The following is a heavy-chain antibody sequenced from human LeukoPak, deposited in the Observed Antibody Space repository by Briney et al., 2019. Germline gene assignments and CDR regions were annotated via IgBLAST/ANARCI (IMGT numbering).Heavy chain of an antibody. CDR3: ARYVSYDFWSGYQIYYYYYYMDV. CDR2: IQDDGSDK. Sequence: GGSLRLSCAVSGFTFRTYWMSWVRQAPGKGLEWVANIQDDGSDKYYLDSVKGRFTVSRDNAKNLLYLQMDSLRAEDTAVYYCARYVSYDFWSGYQIYYYYYYMDVWGKGTTVTISS. D-gene: IGHD3-3*01. CDR1: GFTFRTYW. J-gene: IGHJ6*03. V-gene: IGHV3-7*01.